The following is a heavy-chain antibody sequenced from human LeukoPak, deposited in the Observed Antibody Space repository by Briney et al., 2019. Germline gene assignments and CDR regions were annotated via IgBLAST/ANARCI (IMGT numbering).Heavy chain of an antibody. J-gene: IGHJ4*02. CDR1: GYTFTSYG. D-gene: IGHD3-22*01. V-gene: IGHV1-18*01. CDR3: ARDGHRMYYYGGSDYHFDY. CDR2: ISAYNGNT. Sequence: GESLQLSCKASGYTFTSYGISWVRQAPGQGLEWMGWISAYNGNTNYAQKLQGRVTMTTDTSTSTAYMELRSLRSDDTALYYCARDGHRMYYYGGSDYHFDYWGQGTLVTVSS.